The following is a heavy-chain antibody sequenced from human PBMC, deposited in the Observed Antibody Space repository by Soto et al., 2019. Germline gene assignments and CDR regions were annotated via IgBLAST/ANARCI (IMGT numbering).Heavy chain of an antibody. CDR2: INADNGNT. Sequence: GASVKVSCKASGYTFTSYGISRVRQAPGQRLEWMRWINADNGNTKYSQKFQGRVTITRDTSASTANMELSSLRSEDTAVYYCARDIAAGPYYFDYWGQGTLVTVSS. J-gene: IGHJ4*02. D-gene: IGHD6-13*01. CDR1: GYTFTSYG. CDR3: ARDIAAGPYYFDY. V-gene: IGHV1-3*01.